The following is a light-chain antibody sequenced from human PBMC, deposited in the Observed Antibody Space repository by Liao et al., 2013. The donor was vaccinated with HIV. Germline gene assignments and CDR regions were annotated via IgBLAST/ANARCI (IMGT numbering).Light chain of an antibody. CDR2: QDT. V-gene: IGLV3-1*01. J-gene: IGLJ3*02. Sequence: SYELTQPPSVSVSPGQTASITCSGDKLGNKYACWYQQRPGQSPVLVMYQDTKRPSGIPERMSGSKSGNTATLTITGTQALDEADYYCQAWDSSTWVFGGGTKLTVL. CDR3: QAWDSSTWV. CDR1: KLGNKY.